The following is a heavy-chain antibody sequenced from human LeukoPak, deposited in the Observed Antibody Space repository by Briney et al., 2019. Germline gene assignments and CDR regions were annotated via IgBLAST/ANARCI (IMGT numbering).Heavy chain of an antibody. D-gene: IGHD3-10*01. CDR1: GGSFRGYY. CDR3: ARVGRITMVRGVLYYFDY. Sequence: SETLSLTCAVYGGSFRGYYWRWIRQPPGKGLVWIGEINHNGSTNYNPSLKSRVTTSVDTSKNQFSLKLSSLSAADTAVYYCARVGRITMVRGVLYYFDYWGQGTLGTVSS. CDR2: INHNGST. J-gene: IGHJ4*02. V-gene: IGHV4-34*01.